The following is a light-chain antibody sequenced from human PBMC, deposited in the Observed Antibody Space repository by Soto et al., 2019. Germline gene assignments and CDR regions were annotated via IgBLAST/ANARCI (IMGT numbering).Light chain of an antibody. CDR2: EVS. CDR1: SSDVGGYDY. Sequence: QSALTQPASVSGSPGQSITLSCTGTSSDVGGYDYVSWYQKHPGKAPKLMISEVSNRPSGVSNRFSGSKSGNTASLTISGLQAEDEADYYCSSYTGGSIWVFGGGTKLTVL. CDR3: SSYTGGSIWV. V-gene: IGLV2-14*01. J-gene: IGLJ3*02.